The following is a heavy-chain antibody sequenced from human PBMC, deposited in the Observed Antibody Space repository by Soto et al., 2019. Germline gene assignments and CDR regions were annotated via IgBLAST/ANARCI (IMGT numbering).Heavy chain of an antibody. CDR3: ARSYNSHASDL. D-gene: IGHD1-1*01. CDR1: GDSLTSYY. V-gene: IGHV4-59*01. J-gene: IGHJ4*02. Sequence: ASETLSLTCTVSGDSLTSYYWTWIRQPPGKGLEWVGYIYYTGGSTRYNPSLMSRVTISADASKNQFSLHLNSVTAADTAVYYCARSYNSHASDLWGRGSLVTVSS. CDR2: IYYTGGST.